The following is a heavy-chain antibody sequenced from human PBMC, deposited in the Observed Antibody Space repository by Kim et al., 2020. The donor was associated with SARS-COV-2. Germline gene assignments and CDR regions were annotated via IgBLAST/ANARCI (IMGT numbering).Heavy chain of an antibody. CDR3: ASSTPPYYYDSSGYLRPQFDY. J-gene: IGHJ4*02. CDR1: GGTFSSYA. V-gene: IGHV1-69*13. Sequence: SVKVSCKASGGTFSSYAISWVRQAPGQGLEWMGGIIPIFGTANYAQKFQGRVTITADESTSTAYMELSSLRSEDTAVYYCASSTPPYYYDSSGYLRPQFDYWGQGTLVTVSS. CDR2: IIPIFGTA. D-gene: IGHD3-22*01.